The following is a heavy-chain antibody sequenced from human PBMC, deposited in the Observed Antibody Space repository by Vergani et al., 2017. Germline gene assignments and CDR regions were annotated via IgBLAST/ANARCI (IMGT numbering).Heavy chain of an antibody. V-gene: IGHV4-4*09. CDR3: ARASLRALVGYYYYMDV. J-gene: IGHJ6*03. Sequence: QVRLQESGPGLVKPSETLSLTCSVSGGSMSGYYWSWIRQPPGKGPEWIGYIFPSGNSDYNPSLKNRVSISLDKSKNQFSLWVSSVTAADAAVYFCARASLRALVGYYYYMDVWGKGKTVVVSS. CDR2: IFPSGNS. D-gene: IGHD3-16*02. CDR1: GGSMSGYY.